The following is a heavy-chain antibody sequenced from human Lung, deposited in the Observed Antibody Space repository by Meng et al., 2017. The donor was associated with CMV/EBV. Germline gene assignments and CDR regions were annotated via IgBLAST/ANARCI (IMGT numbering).Heavy chain of an antibody. CDR2: IGATAGGT. Sequence: LTCAASGLTFSSYGMSWVRQAPGKGLEWVSSIGATAGGTYYADSVKGRFTISRDNAKNTLYLQMNSLRAEDTAVYYCAKYSAVGERLYYFDYWGQGTLVTVSS. CDR3: AKYSAVGERLYYFDY. V-gene: IGHV3-23*01. J-gene: IGHJ4*02. CDR1: GLTFSSYG. D-gene: IGHD2-21*01.